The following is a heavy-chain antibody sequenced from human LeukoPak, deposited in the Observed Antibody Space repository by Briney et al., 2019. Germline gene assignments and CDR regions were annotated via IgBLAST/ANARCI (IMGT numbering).Heavy chain of an antibody. J-gene: IGHJ3*02. CDR3: ARRNVNYGAFDI. CDR2: IYYSGST. CDR1: GGSISSSNYY. Sequence: PSETLSLTCTVSGGSISSSNYYWGWIRQPPGKGLEWIGSIYYSGSTYYSPSLKTRVTISVDTSKNQFSLKLSSVTAADTAVYYCARRNVNYGAFDIWGQGTMVAVSS. D-gene: IGHD3-10*01. V-gene: IGHV4-39*01.